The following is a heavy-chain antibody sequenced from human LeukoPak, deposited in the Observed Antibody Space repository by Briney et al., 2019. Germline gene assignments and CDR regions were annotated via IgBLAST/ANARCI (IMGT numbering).Heavy chain of an antibody. CDR1: GYTFTSYG. J-gene: IGHJ4*02. D-gene: IGHD5-18*01. Sequence: ASVKVSCKASGYTFTSYGISWVRQAPGQGLEWMGWISAYNGNTNYAQKLQGRVTMTTDTSTSTAYMELRSLRSDDTAVYYCARLARGYSYGYCFDYWGQGTLVTVSS. CDR3: ARLARGYSYGYCFDY. CDR2: ISAYNGNT. V-gene: IGHV1-18*01.